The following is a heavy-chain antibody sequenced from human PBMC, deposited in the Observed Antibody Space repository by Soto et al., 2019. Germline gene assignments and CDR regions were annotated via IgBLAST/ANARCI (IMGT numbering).Heavy chain of an antibody. J-gene: IGHJ4*02. V-gene: IGHV4-34*01. CDR2: INHSGST. CDR3: ARGRHYYDSSGYYPLFY. Sequence: KGSETLSLTCPVYGGSFSCYYWSWIRQPPGKGLEWIGEINHSGSTNYNPSLKSRVTISVDTSKNQFSLKLSSVTAADTAVYYCARGRHYYDSSGYYPLFYWGQGTLVTVSS. CDR1: GGSFSCYY. D-gene: IGHD3-22*01.